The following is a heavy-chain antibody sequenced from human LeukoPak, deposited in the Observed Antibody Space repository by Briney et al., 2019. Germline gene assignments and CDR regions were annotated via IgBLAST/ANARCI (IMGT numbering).Heavy chain of an antibody. CDR3: ARGLHSLPRSTLDY. V-gene: IGHV3-7*01. D-gene: IGHD2-2*01. J-gene: IGHJ4*02. CDR2: IKQDGSEK. Sequence: PGGSLRLSCAASGFTFSDYYMSWLRQAPGKGLEWVANIKQDGSEKNYVDSVKGRFTISRDNAKNSLYLQMNSLRAEDTAVYYCARGLHSLPRSTLDYWGQGTLVTVSS. CDR1: GFTFSDYY.